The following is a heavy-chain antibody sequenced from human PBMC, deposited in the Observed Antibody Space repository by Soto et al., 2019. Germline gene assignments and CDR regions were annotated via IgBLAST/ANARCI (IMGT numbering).Heavy chain of an antibody. V-gene: IGHV3-30*18. J-gene: IGHJ4*02. CDR3: AKDGIKGLEWYQLFGFDY. CDR1: GFTFSSYG. CDR2: ISYDGSNK. Sequence: QVQLVESGGGVVQPGRSLRLSCAASGFTFSSYGMHWVRQAPGKGLEWVAVISYDGSNKYYADSVKGRFTISRDNSKNTLYLQMNSLRAEDTAVYYCAKDGIKGLEWYQLFGFDYWGQGTLVTVSS. D-gene: IGHD2-2*01.